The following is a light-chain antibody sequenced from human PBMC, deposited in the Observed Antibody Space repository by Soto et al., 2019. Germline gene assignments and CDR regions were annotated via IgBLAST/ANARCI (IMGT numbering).Light chain of an antibody. Sequence: GLTQSPGTLSLSPGERATLSCRASQSVSSSYLAWYQQKPGQAPRLLIYGASRRATGIPDRFSGSGSGTDFTLTISRLEPEDFAVYYCQQYGTSPVSFGQGTKVDIK. CDR3: QQYGTSPVS. CDR1: QSVSSSY. V-gene: IGKV3-20*01. CDR2: GAS. J-gene: IGKJ1*01.